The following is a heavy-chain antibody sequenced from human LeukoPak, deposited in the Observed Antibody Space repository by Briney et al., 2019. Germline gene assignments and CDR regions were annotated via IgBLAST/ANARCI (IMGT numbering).Heavy chain of an antibody. V-gene: IGHV3-21*01. CDR1: GFTFSSYS. D-gene: IGHD3-22*01. J-gene: IGHJ4*02. CDR3: ARVAMIVAKPYDN. Sequence: GGSLRLSCAASGFTFSSYSMDWVRQAPGKGLEWVSSISSSSSYIYCADSVKGRFTISRDSAKNALYLQMNSLRAEDTAVYYCARVAMIVAKPYDNWGQGTLVTVSS. CDR2: ISSSSSYI.